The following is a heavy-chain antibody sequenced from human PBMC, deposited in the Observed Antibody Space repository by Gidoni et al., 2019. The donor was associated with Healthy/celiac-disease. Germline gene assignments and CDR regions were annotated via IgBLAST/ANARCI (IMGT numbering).Heavy chain of an antibody. D-gene: IGHD5-18*01. J-gene: IGHJ4*02. CDR2: IVVGRCNT. V-gene: IGHV1-58*01. CDR3: AAAPRGYSYGPDY. CDR1: GFTFTSSA. Sequence: QMQLVQSGPEVKKPGTSVKVSCKASGFTFTSSAVQWVRQARGQRLEWIGWIVVGRCNTNYAQKFQERVTITRDMSTSTAYMELSSLRSEDTAVYYCAAAPRGYSYGPDYWGQGTLVTVSS.